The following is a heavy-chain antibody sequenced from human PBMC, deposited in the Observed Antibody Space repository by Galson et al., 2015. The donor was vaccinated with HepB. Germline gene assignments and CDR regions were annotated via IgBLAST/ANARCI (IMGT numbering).Heavy chain of an antibody. J-gene: IGHJ4*02. D-gene: IGHD6-19*01. CDR2: INAGNGNT. V-gene: IGHV1-3*01. CDR1: GYTFTSYA. Sequence: SVKVSCKASGYTFTSYAVHWVRQAPGQRLEWMGWINAGNGNTKYSQKFQGRVTITRDTSASTAYMELSSLRSEDTAVYYCARVGLSIAVAGPYYFDYWGQGTLVTVSS. CDR3: ARVGLSIAVAGPYYFDY.